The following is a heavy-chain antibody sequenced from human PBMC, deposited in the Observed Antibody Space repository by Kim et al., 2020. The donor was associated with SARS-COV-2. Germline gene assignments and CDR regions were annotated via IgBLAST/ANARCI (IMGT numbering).Heavy chain of an antibody. Sequence: GGSLRLSCEASGFTFARYWMSWVRQAPGRGPQWVANIKEDESERYYVGSVRGRFTISRDNAKRSLFLQMDNLRADDTAVYYCARDGPLALGHHFPYFDHWGQGALVTVSS. D-gene: IGHD3-16*01. CDR1: GFTFARYW. V-gene: IGHV3-7*03. CDR2: IKEDESER. J-gene: IGHJ4*02. CDR3: ARDGPLALGHHFPYFDH.